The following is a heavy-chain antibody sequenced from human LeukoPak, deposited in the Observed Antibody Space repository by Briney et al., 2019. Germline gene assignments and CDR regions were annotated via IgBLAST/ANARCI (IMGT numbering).Heavy chain of an antibody. J-gene: IGHJ4*02. CDR3: VGYSSSWYPFDY. CDR2: MYYGGTT. V-gene: IGHV4-38-2*01. Sequence: SETLSLTCSVSGQSISSGYYWGWIRQPPGKGLEWIGSMYYGGTTYYNPSLKSRVTISVDTSKNQFSLKLSSVTAADTAVYYCVGYSSSWYPFDYWGQGTLVTVSS. D-gene: IGHD6-13*01. CDR1: GQSISSGYY.